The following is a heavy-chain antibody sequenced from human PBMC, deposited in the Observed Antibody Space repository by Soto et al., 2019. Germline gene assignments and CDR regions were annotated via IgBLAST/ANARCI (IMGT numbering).Heavy chain of an antibody. CDR2: IYYSGST. CDR3: VREDNWGVDAFDT. J-gene: IGHJ3*02. V-gene: IGHV4-61*01. Sequence: QVQLQESGPGLVKPSETLSLTCTVSGGSVSSGSYYWSWIRQPPGKGLEWIGYIYYSGSTNYNPPLRSRVTISVDTSKNQFSLKLSSVSAADPAVYYCVREDNWGVDAFDTWGQGTMVTVSS. D-gene: IGHD7-27*01. CDR1: GGSVSSGSYY.